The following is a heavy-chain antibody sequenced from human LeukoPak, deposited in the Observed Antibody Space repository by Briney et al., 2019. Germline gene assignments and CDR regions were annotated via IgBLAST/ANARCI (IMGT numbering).Heavy chain of an antibody. CDR2: FYYSGST. Sequence: SETLSLTCTVSGDSISRSSYYWGWIRQPPGKGLEWIGSFYYSGSTYYNPSLKSRVTISVDSSKNQFSLKVDSVAAADTAVYHCARLWYSAWTSSGWFDPWGQGTLVIVSS. CDR3: ARLWYSAWTSSGWFDP. J-gene: IGHJ5*02. D-gene: IGHD1-26*01. CDR1: GDSISRSSYY. V-gene: IGHV4-39*01.